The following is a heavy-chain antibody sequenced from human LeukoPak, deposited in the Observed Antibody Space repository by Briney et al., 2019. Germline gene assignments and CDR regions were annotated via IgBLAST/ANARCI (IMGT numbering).Heavy chain of an antibody. V-gene: IGHV1-69*05. D-gene: IGHD3-10*01. CDR1: GGTFSSYA. Sequence: ASVKVSCKASGGTFSSYAISWVRQAPGQGLEWMGGIIPIFGTANYAQKLQGRVTMTTDTSTSTAYMELRSLRSDDTAVYYCARFPYYYGSGSYYDYWGQGTLVTVSS. CDR3: ARFPYYYGSGSYYDY. J-gene: IGHJ4*02. CDR2: IIPIFGTA.